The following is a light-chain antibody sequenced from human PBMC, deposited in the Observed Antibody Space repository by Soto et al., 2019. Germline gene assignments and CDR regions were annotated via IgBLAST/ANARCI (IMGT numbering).Light chain of an antibody. CDR1: QSVPNNN. Sequence: EIVLTQSPGTLSLSPGERATLSCRASQSVPNNNLAWYQQQPGQAPRLLIHGASRRATGIPDRFSGSGSGTDFTLTINRLEPEDFAVYFCQQYGDMWTFGQGTKVDIK. V-gene: IGKV3-20*01. CDR3: QQYGDMWT. J-gene: IGKJ1*01. CDR2: GAS.